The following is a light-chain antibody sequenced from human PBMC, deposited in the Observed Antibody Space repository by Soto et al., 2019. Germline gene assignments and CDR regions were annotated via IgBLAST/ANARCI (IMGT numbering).Light chain of an antibody. J-gene: IGKJ1*01. CDR3: LQDYNYPRT. Sequence: AIQMTQSPSSLSASVGYRFTITCRASQGIRNDLGWYQQKPGKAPKILIYAASSLQSGVPSRFSGSGSGTDFNLTINSLQTEDFATYYCLQDYNYPRTFGQGTKVDIK. CDR2: AAS. V-gene: IGKV1-6*01. CDR1: QGIRND.